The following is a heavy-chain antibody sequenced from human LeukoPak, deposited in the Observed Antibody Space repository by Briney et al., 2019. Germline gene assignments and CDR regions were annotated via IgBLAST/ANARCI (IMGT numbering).Heavy chain of an antibody. Sequence: GGSLRLSCAASGITFSNYWMTWVRQAPGKGLEWVVNIKQDGSEKYYVDSVKGRFIISRDNAKNSLYLQMNSLRAEDTAVYYCRYGSGRYSYDYWGQGTLVTVSS. D-gene: IGHD3-10*01. CDR3: RYGSGRYSYDY. CDR1: GITFSNYW. J-gene: IGHJ4*02. V-gene: IGHV3-7*02. CDR2: IKQDGSEK.